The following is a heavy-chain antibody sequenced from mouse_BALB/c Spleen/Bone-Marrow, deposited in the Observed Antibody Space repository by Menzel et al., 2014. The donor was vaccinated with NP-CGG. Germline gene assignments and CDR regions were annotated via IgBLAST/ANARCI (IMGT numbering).Heavy chain of an antibody. J-gene: IGHJ2*01. CDR1: GYTFTSYW. Sequence: QVQLKESGAELVRPGVSVKLSCKASGYTFTSYWINWVKQRPGQGLEWIGNIYPSDSYTNYNQKFKDKATLTVDKSSSTAYMQLSSPTSEDSAVYYCTREGYYGSSYVDYWGQGTTLTVSS. CDR2: IYPSDSYT. CDR3: TREGYYGSSYVDY. D-gene: IGHD1-1*01. V-gene: IGHV1-69*02.